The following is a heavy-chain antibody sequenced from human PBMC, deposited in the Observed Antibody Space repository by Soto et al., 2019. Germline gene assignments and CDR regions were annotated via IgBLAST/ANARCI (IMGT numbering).Heavy chain of an antibody. Sequence: ASVKVSCKAAGYTFTAYTIHWVRQAPGQSLEWMGWINAANGATKYSEKFQGRVTITRDTSARTAYMDLSSLSSKDTAVYFCARDIESVVVVTAKYYYYYGMDVWGQGTTVTVSS. V-gene: IGHV1-3*01. CDR3: ARDIESVVVVTAKYYYYYGMDV. CDR2: INAANGAT. J-gene: IGHJ6*02. D-gene: IGHD2-21*02. CDR1: GYTFTAYT.